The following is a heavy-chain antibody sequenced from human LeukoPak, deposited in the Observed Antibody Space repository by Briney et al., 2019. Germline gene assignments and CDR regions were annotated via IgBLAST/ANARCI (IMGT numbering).Heavy chain of an antibody. J-gene: IGHJ4*02. CDR1: GFTFDDYT. Sequence: GGSLRLPCAASGFTFDDYTMHWVRQAPGKGLEWVSLISWDGGSTYYADSVKGRFTISRDNSKNSLYLQMNSLRTEDTALYYCAKDISYGYFSYFDYWGQGTLVTVSS. D-gene: IGHD5-18*01. CDR2: ISWDGGST. CDR3: AKDISYGYFSYFDY. V-gene: IGHV3-43*01.